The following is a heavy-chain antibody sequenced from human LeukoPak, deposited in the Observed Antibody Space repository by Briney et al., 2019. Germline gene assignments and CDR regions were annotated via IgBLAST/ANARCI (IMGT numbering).Heavy chain of an antibody. CDR3: AKDRPMKDYYDSSGLYYFDY. CDR2: ISGSGGST. V-gene: IGHV3-23*01. Sequence: PGGSLRLSRAASGFTFSSYAMSWVRQAPGKGLEWVSAISGSGGSTYYADSVKGRFTISRDNSKNTLYLQMNSLRAEDTAVYYCAKDRPMKDYYDSSGLYYFDYWGQGTLVTVSS. D-gene: IGHD3-22*01. J-gene: IGHJ4*02. CDR1: GFTFSSYA.